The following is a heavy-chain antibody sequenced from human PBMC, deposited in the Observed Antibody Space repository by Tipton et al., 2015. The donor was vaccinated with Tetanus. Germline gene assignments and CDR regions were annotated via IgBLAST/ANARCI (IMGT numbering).Heavy chain of an antibody. CDR3: ARFGGYSYGGYWFDP. CDR2: IYYSGGT. V-gene: IGHV4-39*01. J-gene: IGHJ5*02. CDR1: GGSISSSSYY. Sequence: TLSLTCTVSGGSISSSSYYWGWIRQPPGKGLEWIGSIYYSGGTYYNPSLKSRVTISVDTSKNQFSLKLSSVTAADTAVYYCARFGGYSYGGYWFDPWGQGTLVTVSS. D-gene: IGHD5-18*01.